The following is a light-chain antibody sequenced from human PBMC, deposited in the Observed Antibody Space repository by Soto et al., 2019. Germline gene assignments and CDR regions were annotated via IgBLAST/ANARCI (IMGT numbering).Light chain of an antibody. V-gene: IGKV3-15*01. CDR2: GAS. CDR1: QSVGAT. J-gene: IGKJ1*01. Sequence: EIVMTQSPVTLSVFPWERATLSCRASQSVGATVAWYHQRPGQAPRLLISGASTRATGVPARISASGSGTAFTLTSTSLKSDDVGVYYCQQYADWPTTFGEGTRVEIK. CDR3: QQYADWPTT.